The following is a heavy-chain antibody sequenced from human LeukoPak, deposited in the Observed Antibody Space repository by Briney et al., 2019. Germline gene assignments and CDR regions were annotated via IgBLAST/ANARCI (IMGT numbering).Heavy chain of an antibody. CDR2: IKTKNDGETT. J-gene: IGHJ4*02. CDR1: GFTFSNAW. Sequence: GGSLRLSCAASGFTFSNAWMSWVRQAPGKGLEWVGRIKTKNDGETTDYAAPVKGRFIISRDDSKNTLYLQMNSLKTEDTAVYFCTRDDSGGYGNWGQGTLVTVSS. CDR3: TRDDSGGYGN. D-gene: IGHD4-23*01. V-gene: IGHV3-15*01.